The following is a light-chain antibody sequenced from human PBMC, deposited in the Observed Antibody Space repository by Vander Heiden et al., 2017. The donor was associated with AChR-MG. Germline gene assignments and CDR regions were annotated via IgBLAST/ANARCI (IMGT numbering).Light chain of an antibody. Sequence: SYELTQPPSMSVSPGQTASITCSGDKLGHKYAFWYQQKPGQSPVLVIYQHSKRPSGIPERFSGSNSGNTATLTISETQAMDEADYYCQAWDSSSGVFGGGTKLTVL. CDR1: KLGHKY. J-gene: IGLJ3*02. CDR2: QHS. V-gene: IGLV3-1*01. CDR3: QAWDSSSGV.